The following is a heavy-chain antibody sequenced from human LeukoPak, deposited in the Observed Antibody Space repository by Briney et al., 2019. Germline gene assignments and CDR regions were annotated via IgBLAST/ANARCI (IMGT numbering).Heavy chain of an antibody. CDR3: AKWLTWNQGPFDY. V-gene: IGHV3-23*01. D-gene: IGHD1-1*01. CDR1: GFTFSSYA. J-gene: IGHJ4*02. CDR2: ISGNGGSK. Sequence: GESLRLSCAASGFTFSSYAISWVRQAPGKGLEWVSGISGNGGSKNYADSVKGRFTISRDNSKNTVYLQVNSLRAEDTATYFCAKWLTWNQGPFDYWGQGTLVTVSS.